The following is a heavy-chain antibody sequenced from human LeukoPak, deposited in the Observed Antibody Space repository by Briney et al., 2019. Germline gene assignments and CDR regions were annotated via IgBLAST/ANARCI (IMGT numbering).Heavy chain of an antibody. V-gene: IGHV4-59*08. CDR2: VHLSGKR. Sequence: SETLSLTCTVSDASIVDYYWSWIRQSAGKGLERIGRVHLSGKRDYNPSLKSRVTISVDTSKNQFSLNLSSVTAADTAVYYCARQDYYYYGMDVWGQGTTVTVSS. CDR3: ARQDYYYYGMDV. CDR1: DASIVDYY. J-gene: IGHJ6*02.